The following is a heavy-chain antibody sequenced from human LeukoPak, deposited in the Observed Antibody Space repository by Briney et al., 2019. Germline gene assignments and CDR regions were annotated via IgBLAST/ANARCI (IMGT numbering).Heavy chain of an antibody. V-gene: IGHV3-23*01. CDR3: ARDPGDRWFFDL. Sequence: GGSLRLSCAASGFTFNNYAMDWVRQAPGKGPEWVSLISRSGATTYYADSVKGRFTISRDNSRNTLYLQMTSLRAEDTAVYYCARDPGDRWFFDLWGRGTLVTVSS. CDR2: ISRSGATT. D-gene: IGHD7-27*01. CDR1: GFTFNNYA. J-gene: IGHJ2*01.